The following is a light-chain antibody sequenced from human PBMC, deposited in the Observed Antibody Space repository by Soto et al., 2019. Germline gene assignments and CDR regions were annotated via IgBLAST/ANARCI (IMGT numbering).Light chain of an antibody. CDR3: SSYTTTTAWV. V-gene: IGLV2-14*01. CDR2: EVS. CDR1: SSDVGAYRY. J-gene: IGLJ3*02. Sequence: QSALTQPASVSGSPGQSTTISCTGSSSDVGAYRYVSWFQQHPGRAPKLIIYEVSNRPSGVSDRFSGSKSGNTASLTISGLKAEDEADYHCSSYTTTTAWVFGGGTKLTVL.